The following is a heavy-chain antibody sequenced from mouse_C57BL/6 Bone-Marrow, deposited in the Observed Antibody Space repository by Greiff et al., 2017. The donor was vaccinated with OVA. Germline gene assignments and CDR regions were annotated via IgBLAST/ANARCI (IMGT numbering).Heavy chain of an antibody. Sequence: EVQLQESGPELVKPGASVKISCKASGYSFTDYNMNWVKQSNGKSLEWIGVINPNYGTTSYNQKFKGKATLTVDQSSSTAYMQRNSLTSEDSAVYYCARKGGLLRSYYFDYWGQGTTLTVSS. CDR2: INPNYGTT. CDR1: GYSFTDYN. V-gene: IGHV1-39*01. D-gene: IGHD1-1*01. CDR3: ARKGGLLRSYYFDY. J-gene: IGHJ2*01.